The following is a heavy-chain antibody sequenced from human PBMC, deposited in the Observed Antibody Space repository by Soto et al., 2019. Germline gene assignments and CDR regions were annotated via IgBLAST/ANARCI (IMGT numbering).Heavy chain of an antibody. J-gene: IGHJ3*01. CDR2: ISDSGTIV. CDR3: AREPGPDAFDV. Sequence: PGGSLRLSCEASGVVFSDYYMSRIRQAPGKGVDWNSYISDSGTIVYYADSVKGRFTISRDNTKNSLYLHTGSLRVNDTAVYFCAREPGPDAFDVWGRGTMVTVSS. CDR1: GVVFSDYY. D-gene: IGHD3-10*01. V-gene: IGHV3-11*01.